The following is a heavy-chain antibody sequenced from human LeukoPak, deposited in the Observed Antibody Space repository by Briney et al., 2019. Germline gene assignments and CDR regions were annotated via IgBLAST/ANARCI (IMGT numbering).Heavy chain of an antibody. Sequence: ASVKVSCKASGYTFTSYYMHWVRQAPGQGLEWMGIINPRGGSTSYAQKFQGRVTMTRDTSTSTVYMELSSLRSEDTAVYYCALTLVGMTTDEPFDYWGQGTLVTVSS. CDR2: INPRGGST. D-gene: IGHD5-24*01. CDR3: ALTLVGMTTDEPFDY. V-gene: IGHV1-46*01. J-gene: IGHJ4*02. CDR1: GYTFTSYY.